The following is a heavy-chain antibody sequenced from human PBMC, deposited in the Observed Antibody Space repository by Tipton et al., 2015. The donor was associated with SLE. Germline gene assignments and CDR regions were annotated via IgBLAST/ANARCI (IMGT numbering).Heavy chain of an antibody. V-gene: IGHV1-2*06. CDR1: GYTFTSYG. J-gene: IGHJ6*02. D-gene: IGHD4-11*01. CDR2: INPNNGGT. Sequence: QSGPEVKKPGASVKVSCKASGYTFTSYGISWVRQAPGQGLEWMGRINPNNGGTNYAQKFEGRVTMTRDTSISTAYMELSRLRSDDTAVYYCAGAGPTITSWNGMDVWGQGTTVTVSS. CDR3: AGAGPTITSWNGMDV.